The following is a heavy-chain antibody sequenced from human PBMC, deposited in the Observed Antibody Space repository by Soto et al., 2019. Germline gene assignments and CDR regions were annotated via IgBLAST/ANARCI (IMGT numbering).Heavy chain of an antibody. CDR3: AKEAKYYDFLTGFHYFGMDV. CDR2: IYSGGST. CDR1: GFTVSSNY. V-gene: IGHV3-53*01. J-gene: IGHJ6*02. D-gene: IGHD3-9*01. Sequence: GGSLRLSCAASGFTVSSNYMSWVRQAPGKGLEWVSVIYSGGSTYYADSVKGRFTISRDTSKDTLYLQMNSLRAEDTAVYYCAKEAKYYDFLTGFHYFGMDVWGQGTTVTVSS.